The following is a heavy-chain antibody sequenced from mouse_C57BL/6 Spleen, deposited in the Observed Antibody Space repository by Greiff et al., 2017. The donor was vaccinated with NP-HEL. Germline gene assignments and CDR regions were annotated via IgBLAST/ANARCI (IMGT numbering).Heavy chain of an antibody. CDR2: INPNNGGT. CDR1: GYTFTDYY. CDR3: ARGTGAMDY. V-gene: IGHV1-26*01. Sequence: EVQLQQSGPELVKPGASVKISCKASGYTFTDYYMNWVKQSHGKSLEWIGDINPNNGGTSYNQKFKGKATLTVDKSSSTAYMELRSLTSEDSAGYYCARGTGAMDYWGQGTSVTVSS. J-gene: IGHJ4*01. D-gene: IGHD3-3*01.